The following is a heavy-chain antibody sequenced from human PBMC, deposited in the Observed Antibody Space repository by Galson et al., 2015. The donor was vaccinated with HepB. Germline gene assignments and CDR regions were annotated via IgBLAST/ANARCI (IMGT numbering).Heavy chain of an antibody. D-gene: IGHD6-6*01. CDR3: AKLRGGSSPPYHMNV. Sequence: SLRLSCAASGFTFRSFAMTWVRQAPGKGLEFVSSISGSGATIYYADSVKGRFAISRDNSKDTLFLQMNTLRAEDTAIYYCAKLRGGSSPPYHMNVWGQGATVTVSS. CDR1: GFTFRSFA. J-gene: IGHJ6*02. V-gene: IGHV3-23*01. CDR2: ISGSGATI.